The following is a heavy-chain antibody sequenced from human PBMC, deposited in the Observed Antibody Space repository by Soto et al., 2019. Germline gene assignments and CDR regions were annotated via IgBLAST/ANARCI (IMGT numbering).Heavy chain of an antibody. CDR3: ARVAVYSYAFDI. J-gene: IGHJ3*02. V-gene: IGHV3-13*01. Sequence: GGSLRLSCAASGFTFSSYDMHWVRQATGKGLEWVSAIGTAGDTYYPGSVKGRFTISRENAKNSLYLQMNSLRAGDTAVYYCARVAVYSYAFDIWGQGTMVTVSS. CDR1: GFTFSSYD. CDR2: IGTAGDT. D-gene: IGHD6-13*01.